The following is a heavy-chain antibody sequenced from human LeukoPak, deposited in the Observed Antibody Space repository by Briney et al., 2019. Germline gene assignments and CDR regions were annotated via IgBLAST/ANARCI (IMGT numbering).Heavy chain of an antibody. CDR3: ASQTSTLYYYDSSGYYQIPTFDY. V-gene: IGHV4-39*01. D-gene: IGHD3-22*01. CDR2: IYYSGST. CDR1: GGSISSSSYY. Sequence: SETLSLTCTVSGGSISSSSYYWGWICQPPGKGLEWIGSIYYSGSTYYNPSLKSRVTISVDTSKNQFSLKLSSVTAADTAVYYCASQTSTLYYYDSSGYYQIPTFDYWGQGTLVTVSS. J-gene: IGHJ4*02.